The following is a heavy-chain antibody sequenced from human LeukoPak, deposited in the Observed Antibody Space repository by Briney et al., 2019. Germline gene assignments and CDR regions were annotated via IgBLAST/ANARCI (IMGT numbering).Heavy chain of an antibody. V-gene: IGHV3-15*01. J-gene: IGHJ4*02. D-gene: IGHD2-15*01. CDR1: AFTFSNAW. CDR3: TTEERVSSGYCSGGSCYIDY. Sequence: GGSLRLSCAASAFTFSNAWMNWVRQAPGKGLEWVGRIKSKTDGGTTDYAAPVKGRFTISRDGSKNTLYLQMNSLKTEDTAVYYCTTEERVSSGYCSGGSCYIDYWGRGTLVTVSS. CDR2: IKSKTDGGTT.